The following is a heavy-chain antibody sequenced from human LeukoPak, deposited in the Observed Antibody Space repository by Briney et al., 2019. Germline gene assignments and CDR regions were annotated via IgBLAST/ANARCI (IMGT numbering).Heavy chain of an antibody. CDR1: GFTFSSYA. V-gene: IGHV3-64*04. Sequence: GGSLRLSCSASGFTFSSYAMHWVRQAPGKGLEYVSAISSNGGSTYYADSVKGRFTISRDNSKNTLYLQMNSLRAEDTAVYYCAKATTYYYDSSGYYLYYYYYGMDVWGQGTTVTVSS. CDR3: AKATTYYYDSSGYYLYYYYYGMDV. CDR2: ISSNGGST. J-gene: IGHJ6*02. D-gene: IGHD3-22*01.